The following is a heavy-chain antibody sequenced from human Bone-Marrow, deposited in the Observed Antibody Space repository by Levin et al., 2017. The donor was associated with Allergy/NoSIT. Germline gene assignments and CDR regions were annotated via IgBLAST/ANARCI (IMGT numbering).Heavy chain of an antibody. J-gene: IGHJ4*02. V-gene: IGHV3-66*01. CDR1: GVTVSNNH. D-gene: IGHD1-20*01. CDR3: VRDRNKWNLGY. Sequence: GESLKISCVVSGVTVSNNHMSWVRQAPGKGLEWVSVIYSGGDTSYADSVKDRFTISRDNSKNTLYLQMNSLRAEDTAVYYCVRDRNKWNLGYWGQGTLVTVSS. CDR2: IYSGGDT.